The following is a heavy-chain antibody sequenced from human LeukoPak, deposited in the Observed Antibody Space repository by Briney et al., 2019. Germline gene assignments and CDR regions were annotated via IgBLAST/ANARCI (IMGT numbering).Heavy chain of an antibody. Sequence: APVTVSCKASGYTFTDYYVHWVRQAPGQGLEGMGRTSPNRGGTNYAQKFRGRLTVTRDTSISTAYIELSSLRSDDTAVYYCAKNRAGDYADYWGQGTLVTVSS. V-gene: IGHV1-2*06. D-gene: IGHD4-17*01. J-gene: IGHJ4*02. CDR1: GYTFTDYY. CDR3: AKNRAGDYADY. CDR2: TSPNRGGT.